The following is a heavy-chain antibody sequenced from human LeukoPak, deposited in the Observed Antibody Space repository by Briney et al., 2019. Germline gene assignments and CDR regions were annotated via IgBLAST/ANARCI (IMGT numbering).Heavy chain of an antibody. Sequence: GGSLRLSCAASGFTFSNAWMSWVRQAPGKGLEWVSRIKSKTDGGTTDYAAPVKGRFTISRDDSKNTLYLQMNSLKTEDTAVYYCTTQSVGRWGQGTLVTVSS. CDR2: IKSKTDGGTT. J-gene: IGHJ4*02. V-gene: IGHV3-15*01. D-gene: IGHD4-23*01. CDR3: TTQSVGR. CDR1: GFTFSNAW.